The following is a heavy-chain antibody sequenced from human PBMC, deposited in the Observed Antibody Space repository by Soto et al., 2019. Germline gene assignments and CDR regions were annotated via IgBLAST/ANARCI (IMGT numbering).Heavy chain of an antibody. D-gene: IGHD3-10*01. V-gene: IGHV1-46*01. J-gene: IGHJ5*02. CDR2: INPGDGST. CDR1: GYSITSHY. CDR3: ARDRPRRMVRGVISWFDP. Sequence: ASVKVSCKASGYSITSHYMHWVRQARGQGLEWMGIINPGDGSTSYAQKFQGRVTMTGDTSTSTVYMELSSLRSEDTAVYYCARDRPRRMVRGVISWFDPWGQGTLVTVSS.